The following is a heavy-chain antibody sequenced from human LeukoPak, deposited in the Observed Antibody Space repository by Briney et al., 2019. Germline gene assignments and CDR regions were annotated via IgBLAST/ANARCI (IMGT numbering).Heavy chain of an antibody. V-gene: IGHV3-21*01. D-gene: IGHD2-2*01. CDR3: ARGGQYQLLVPFDP. Sequence: GGSLRLSCAVSGFTFSSYSMNWVRQAPGKGLEWVSSISSSSSYIYYADSVKGRFTISRDNAKNSLYLQMNSLRAEDTAVYYCARGGQYQLLVPFDPWGQGTLVTVSS. CDR1: GFTFSSYS. CDR2: ISSSSSYI. J-gene: IGHJ5*02.